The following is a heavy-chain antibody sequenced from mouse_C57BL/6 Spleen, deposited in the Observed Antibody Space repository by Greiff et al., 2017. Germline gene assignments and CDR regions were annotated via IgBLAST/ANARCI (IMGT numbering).Heavy chain of an antibody. CDR1: GYTFTDYN. CDR3: AREKDGYDDYAMDY. CDR2: INPNNGGT. V-gene: IGHV1-18*01. Sequence: VQLQQSGPELVKPGASVKIPCKASGYTFTDYNMDWVKQSHGKSLEWIGDINPNNGGTIYNQKFKGKATLTVDKSSSTAYMELRSLTSEDTAVYYCAREKDGYDDYAMDYWGQGTSVTVSS. J-gene: IGHJ4*01. D-gene: IGHD2-2*01.